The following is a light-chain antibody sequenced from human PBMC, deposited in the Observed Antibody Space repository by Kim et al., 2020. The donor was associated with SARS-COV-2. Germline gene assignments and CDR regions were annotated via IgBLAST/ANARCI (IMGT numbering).Light chain of an antibody. Sequence: EIVMTQSPATLSVSPGERATLSCRASQSVSSYLAWYQQKPGQPPSLLIYGVSTRATGLPARFSGSASGTEFTLTISSLQSEDFAVYYCQQYNKWPSTFGQGTRLDIK. J-gene: IGKJ5*01. CDR2: GVS. CDR1: QSVSSY. CDR3: QQYNKWPST. V-gene: IGKV3-15*01.